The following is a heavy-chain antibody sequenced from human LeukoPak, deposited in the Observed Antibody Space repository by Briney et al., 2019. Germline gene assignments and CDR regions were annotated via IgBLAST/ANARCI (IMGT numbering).Heavy chain of an antibody. CDR3: ARDGEQQLVIDY. D-gene: IGHD6-13*01. Sequence: SETLSLTCTVSGGSICSSSYYWGWIRQPPGKGLEWIGSIYYSGSTYYNPSLKSRVTISVDTSKNQFSLKLSSVTAADTAVYYCARDGEQQLVIDYWGQGTLVTVSS. J-gene: IGHJ4*02. CDR1: GGSICSSSYY. V-gene: IGHV4-39*07. CDR2: IYYSGST.